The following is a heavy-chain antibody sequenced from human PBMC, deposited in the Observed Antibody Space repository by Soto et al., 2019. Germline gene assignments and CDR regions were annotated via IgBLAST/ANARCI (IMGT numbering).Heavy chain of an antibody. CDR2: IIPIFGTA. D-gene: IGHD3-3*01. V-gene: IGHV1-69*01. CDR3: AGQVLVFGVVITFNWFDP. CDR1: GGTFSSYA. Sequence: QVPLVQSGAEVKKPGSSVKVSCKASGGTFSSYAISWVRQAPGQGLEWMGGIIPIFGTANYAQKFQGRVTITADESTSTAYMELSSLRSEDTAVYYCAGQVLVFGVVITFNWFDPWGQGTLVTVSS. J-gene: IGHJ5*02.